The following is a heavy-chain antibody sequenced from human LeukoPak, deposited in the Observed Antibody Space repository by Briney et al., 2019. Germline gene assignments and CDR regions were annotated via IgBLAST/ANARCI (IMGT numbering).Heavy chain of an antibody. J-gene: IGHJ6*03. D-gene: IGHD3-10*01. CDR2: IRSKANSYAT. Sequence: GRPLRLPCAASGFTFSGSAMHWVRQASGKGLDWVGRIRSKANSYATAYAASVKGRFTIYRDDSKNTAYLQMNSLRAEDTAVYYCAKDSAYYYGSGSYYNENFYYYCYYMDVWGKGTTVTISS. CDR1: GFTFSGSA. CDR3: AKDSAYYYGSGSYYNENFYYYCYYMDV. V-gene: IGHV3-73*01.